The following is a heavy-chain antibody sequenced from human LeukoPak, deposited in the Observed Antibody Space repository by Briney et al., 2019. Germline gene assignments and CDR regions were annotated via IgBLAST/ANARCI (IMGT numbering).Heavy chain of an antibody. CDR1: GYTFASYA. V-gene: IGHV1-3*01. CDR2: INAGNGNT. CDR3: ARVGSSGWHFDY. D-gene: IGHD6-19*01. J-gene: IGHJ4*02. Sequence: RASVTVSCKASGYTFASYAMHWVRQAPGQRLEWMGWINAGNGNTKYSQKFQGRVTTSRDASASTVYMELSSLQSEDTAVYYCARVGSSGWHFDYWGQGTLVTVSS.